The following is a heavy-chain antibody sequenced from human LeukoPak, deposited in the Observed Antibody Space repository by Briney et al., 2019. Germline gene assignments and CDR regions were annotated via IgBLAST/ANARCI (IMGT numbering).Heavy chain of an antibody. CDR3: ARGDSSGYGPDH. V-gene: IGHV3-48*02. Sequence: PGGSLRLSCAASGFTFSSYRMNWVRQAPGKGLGWVSYISSSSSTIYYADSVKGRFTISRDNAKNSLYLQMNSLRDEDTAVYYCARGDSSGYGPDHWGQGTLVTVSS. J-gene: IGHJ5*02. CDR1: GFTFSSYR. D-gene: IGHD3-22*01. CDR2: ISSSSSTI.